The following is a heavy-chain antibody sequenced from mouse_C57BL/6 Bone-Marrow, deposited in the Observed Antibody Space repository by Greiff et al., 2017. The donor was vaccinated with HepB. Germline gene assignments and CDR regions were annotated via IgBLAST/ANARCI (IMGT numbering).Heavy chain of an antibody. J-gene: IGHJ1*03. V-gene: IGHV5-2*01. D-gene: IGHD2-4*01. CDR2: INSDGGRT. CDR3: ARHGYDYDYWYFDV. Sequence: VKLVESGGGLVQPGESLKLSCESNEYEFPSHDMSWVRKTPEKRLELVAAINSDGGRTYYPDTMERRFIISRDNTKKTLYLQMGSLRSEYTALYYCARHGYDYDYWYFDVWGTGTTVTVSS. CDR1: EYEFPSHD.